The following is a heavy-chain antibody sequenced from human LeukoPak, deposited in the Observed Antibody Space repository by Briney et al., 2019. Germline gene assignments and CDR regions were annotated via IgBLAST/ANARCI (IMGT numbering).Heavy chain of an antibody. Sequence: PGRSLRLSCAASGFIFSSYGMHWVRQAPGKGLEWVAVIWYDGSNKYYADSVKGRFTISRDNSKNTLYLQMNSLRAEDTAVYYCASTPYDSSGYYHPYGMDVWGQGTTVTVSS. D-gene: IGHD3-22*01. CDR2: IWYDGSNK. V-gene: IGHV3-33*01. CDR1: GFIFSSYG. CDR3: ASTPYDSSGYYHPYGMDV. J-gene: IGHJ6*02.